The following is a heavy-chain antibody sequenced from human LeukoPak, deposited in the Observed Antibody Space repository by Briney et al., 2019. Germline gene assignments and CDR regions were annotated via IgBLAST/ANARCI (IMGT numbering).Heavy chain of an antibody. CDR3: ARVEWYCSSTSCLDY. J-gene: IGHJ4*02. Sequence: GGSLRLSCAASGFTFSSYSMNWVRQAPGKGLEWVSYISSSSSTIYYADSVKGRFTISRDNAKNSLYLQMNSLRAEDTAVYYCARVEWYCSSTSCLDYWGQGTLVTVSS. CDR2: ISSSSSTI. D-gene: IGHD2-2*01. CDR1: GFTFSSYS. V-gene: IGHV3-48*01.